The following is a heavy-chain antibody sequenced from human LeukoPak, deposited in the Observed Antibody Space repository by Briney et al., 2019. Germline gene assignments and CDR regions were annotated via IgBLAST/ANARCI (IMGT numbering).Heavy chain of an antibody. J-gene: IGHJ4*02. CDR2: MNPNSGNT. CDR3: ARRRAAAGTQHFDY. D-gene: IGHD6-13*01. CDR1: GYTFTSYD. V-gene: IGHV1-8*03. Sequence: ASVKVSCKASGYTFTSYDINWVRQATGQGREWMGWMNPNSGNTGYAQKFQGRVTITRNTSISTAYMELSSLRSEYTAVYYCARRRAAAGTQHFDYCGQGTLVTVSS.